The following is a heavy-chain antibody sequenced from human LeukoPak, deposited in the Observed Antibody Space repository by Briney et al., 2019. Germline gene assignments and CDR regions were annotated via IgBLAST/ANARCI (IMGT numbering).Heavy chain of an antibody. CDR3: AREPPPNYYDSGGYDY. CDR1: GLTFRNYT. D-gene: IGHD3-22*01. CDR2: IGASGEST. J-gene: IGHJ4*02. Sequence: RGSLRLSCAASGLTFRNYTMYWVRQAPGKGLESVSGIGASGESTYYADSVKGRFTISRDSAKNSLYLHMNSLTAEDTAVYYCAREPPPNYYDSGGYDYLGQGTLVTVSS. V-gene: IGHV3-23*01.